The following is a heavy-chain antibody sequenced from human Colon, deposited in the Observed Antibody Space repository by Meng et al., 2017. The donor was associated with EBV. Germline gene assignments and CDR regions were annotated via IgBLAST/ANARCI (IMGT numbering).Heavy chain of an antibody. D-gene: IGHD6-19*01. Sequence: QRQRSGPGLVTPSQTLSLTRTVSGGSVSSGGYYWTWIRQHPGKGLEWFGHIYYSGSTFYHPSLKRRVIISIDTSKNQFSLNLRSVTAADTAVYYCARVSSGWDYFDYWGQGTLVTVSS. V-gene: IGHV4-31*03. CDR3: ARVSSGWDYFDY. J-gene: IGHJ4*02. CDR2: IYYSGST. CDR1: GGSVSSGGYY.